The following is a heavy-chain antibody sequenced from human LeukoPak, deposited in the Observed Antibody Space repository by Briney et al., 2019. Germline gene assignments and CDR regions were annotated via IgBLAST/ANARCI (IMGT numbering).Heavy chain of an antibody. CDR3: ARGPKYYYDSSGHDY. CDR1: GYTFTGYY. D-gene: IGHD3-22*01. V-gene: IGHV1-2*02. J-gene: IGHJ4*02. Sequence: ASVKVSCKASGYTFTGYYMHWVGQAPRQGLEWMGSINPNSGGTNYAQKFQGGVTMTRDTSISTAYMELSRLRSDDTAVYYCARGPKYYYDSSGHDYWGQGTLVTV. CDR2: INPNSGGT.